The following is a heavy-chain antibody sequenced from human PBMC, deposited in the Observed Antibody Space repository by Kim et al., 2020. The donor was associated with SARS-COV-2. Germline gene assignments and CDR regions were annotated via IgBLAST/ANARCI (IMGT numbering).Heavy chain of an antibody. V-gene: IGHV6-1*01. CDR3: ARTGCSSTSCTFDY. J-gene: IGHJ4*02. D-gene: IGHD2-2*01. Sequence: AVSVKSRITINPDTSKNQFSLQLNSVTPEDTAVYYCARTGCSSTSCTFDYWGQGTLVTVSS.